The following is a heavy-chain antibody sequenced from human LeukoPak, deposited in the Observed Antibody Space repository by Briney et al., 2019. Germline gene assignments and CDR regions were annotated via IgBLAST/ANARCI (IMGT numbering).Heavy chain of an antibody. CDR1: GFTFSSYG. CDR2: ISYDGSNK. V-gene: IGHV3-30*03. D-gene: IGHD3-10*01. Sequence: GRSLRLSCAASGFTFSSYGMHWVRQAPGKGLEWVAVISYDGSNKYYADSVKGRFTISRDDSKNTLYLQMNSLKTEDTAVYYCTTAPKVMVRGVKVDYWGQGTLVTVSS. J-gene: IGHJ4*02. CDR3: TTAPKVMVRGVKVDY.